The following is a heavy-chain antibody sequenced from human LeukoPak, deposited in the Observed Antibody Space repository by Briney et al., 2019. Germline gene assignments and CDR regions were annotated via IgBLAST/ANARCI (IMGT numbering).Heavy chain of an antibody. Sequence: PGGSLRLSCAASGLTFSSYEMSWVRQAPGKGLEWVSYISSSGSTIFYSDSVKGRFTISRDNAKKSLHLQMNSLRAEDTAVYYCARGGGRGDYNERYYFDYWGQGTLATVSS. D-gene: IGHD3-22*01. V-gene: IGHV3-48*03. CDR1: GLTFSSYE. CDR3: ARGGGRGDYNERYYFDY. CDR2: ISSSGSTI. J-gene: IGHJ4*02.